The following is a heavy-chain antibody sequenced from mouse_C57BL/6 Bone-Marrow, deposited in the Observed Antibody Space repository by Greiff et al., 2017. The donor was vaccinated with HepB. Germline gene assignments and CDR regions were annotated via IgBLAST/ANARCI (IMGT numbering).Heavy chain of an antibody. J-gene: IGHJ4*01. CDR3: ARRLITTNYAMDY. CDR2: INPSSGYT. V-gene: IGHV1-4*01. CDR1: GYTFTSYT. D-gene: IGHD1-1*01. Sequence: VQGVESGAELARPGASVKMSCKASGYTFTSYTMHWVKQRPGQGLEWIGYINPSSGYTKYNQKFKDKATLTADKSSSTAYMQLSSLTSEDSAVYYCARRLITTNYAMDYWGQGTSVTVSS.